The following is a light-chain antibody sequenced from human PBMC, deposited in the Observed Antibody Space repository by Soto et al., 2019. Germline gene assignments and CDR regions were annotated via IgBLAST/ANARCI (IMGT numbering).Light chain of an antibody. V-gene: IGLV1-44*01. CDR3: AAWDDSLNGHAV. CDR1: NSNIGSNT. Sequence: QSVLTQPPSASGTPGQRVTISCSGGNSNIGSNTVIWYQHLPVTAPKLLIYNNNQRPSGVPDRFSGSKSGTSASLAISGLKSEDEADYYCAAWDDSLNGHAVFGGGTQLTVL. CDR2: NNN. J-gene: IGLJ7*01.